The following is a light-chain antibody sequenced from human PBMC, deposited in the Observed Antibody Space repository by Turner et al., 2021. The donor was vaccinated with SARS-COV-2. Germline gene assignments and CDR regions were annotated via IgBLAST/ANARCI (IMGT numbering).Light chain of an antibody. J-gene: IGKJ4*01. V-gene: IGKV3-20*01. Sequence: EIVFTQSPGTLSLSPGESAILFCRGSQSIRNSYLAWYQQTPGQSPRVLIYGASKRATGIPDRFSGSGSGTDFTITISGVEPEDLAGYYCQEFGSSLLSFGGGTKVEIK. CDR1: QSIRNSY. CDR2: GAS. CDR3: QEFGSSLLS.